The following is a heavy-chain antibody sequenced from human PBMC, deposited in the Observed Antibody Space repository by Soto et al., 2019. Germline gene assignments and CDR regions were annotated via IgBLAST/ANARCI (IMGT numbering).Heavy chain of an antibody. Sequence: SETLSLTCPVSGGSLSGGNYYWSWIRQHPGKGLEWVGYIYYSGTTYYNPSLKSRVSISVDTSKNQFFLRLASVTAADTALYYCARDRPRGSGSEDMGLAYWGQGTLVTVSS. V-gene: IGHV4-31*03. CDR3: ARDRPRGSGSEDMGLAY. CDR2: IYYSGTT. CDR1: GGSLSGGNYY. J-gene: IGHJ4*02. D-gene: IGHD2-8*02.